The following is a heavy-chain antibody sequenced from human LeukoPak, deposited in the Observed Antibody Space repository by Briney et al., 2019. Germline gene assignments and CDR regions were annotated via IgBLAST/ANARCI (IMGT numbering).Heavy chain of an antibody. Sequence: SETLSLTCTVSGGSLSSYYWSWIRQPPGKGLEWIGYIYYSVSTNYSPTLKSRVTISVDTSKNQFSLKLSSVTAADTAVYYCARQGYSAYEILDYWGQGTLVTVSS. CDR3: ARQGYSAYEILDY. CDR1: GGSLSSYY. V-gene: IGHV4-59*08. J-gene: IGHJ4*02. CDR2: IYYSVST. D-gene: IGHD5-12*01.